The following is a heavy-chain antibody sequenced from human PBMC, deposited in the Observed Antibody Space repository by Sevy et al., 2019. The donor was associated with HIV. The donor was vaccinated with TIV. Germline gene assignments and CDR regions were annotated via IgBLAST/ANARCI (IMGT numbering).Heavy chain of an antibody. CDR2: IRGKPYGGTT. Sequence: GGSLRLSCTPSGFTFGDYTMTWVRQAPGKGLEWVAFIRGKPYGGTTEYAASVKGRFSISRDDSKSIAYLQMNSLKIEDTGVYHCTRVEGAADWGMDVWGQGTTVTVSS. J-gene: IGHJ6*02. V-gene: IGHV3-49*04. CDR1: GFTFGDYT. D-gene: IGHD1-26*01. CDR3: TRVEGAADWGMDV.